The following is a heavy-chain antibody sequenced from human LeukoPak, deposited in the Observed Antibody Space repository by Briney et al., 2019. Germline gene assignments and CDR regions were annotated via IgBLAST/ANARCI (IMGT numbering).Heavy chain of an antibody. CDR2: ISYDGSNK. Sequence: GRSLRLSCAASGFTFSGYAMHWVRQAPGKGLEWVAVISYDGSNKYYADSVKGRFTISRDSAKSSLYLQMNTLRAEDMAFYYCAKALSSSFTGSSWEYWGQGTLVTVSS. D-gene: IGHD6-6*01. J-gene: IGHJ4*02. CDR1: GFTFSGYA. CDR3: AKALSSSFTGSSWEY. V-gene: IGHV3-30-3*01.